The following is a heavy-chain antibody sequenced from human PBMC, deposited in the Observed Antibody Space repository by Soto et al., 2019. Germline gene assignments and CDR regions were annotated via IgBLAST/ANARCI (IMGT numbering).Heavy chain of an antibody. D-gene: IGHD6-13*01. CDR1: GYTFTSYG. V-gene: IGHV1-3*01. CDR3: VRRHVSATGIDWFDP. CDR2: INAANGDT. J-gene: IGHJ5*02. Sequence: ASVKVSCKXSGYTFTSYGIHWVRQAPGQRLEWMGWINAANGDTKYSPKFQGRVTITRDTSASTAYMELSSLRSEDTAVYYCVRRHVSATGIDWFDPWGLGTPVTVSS.